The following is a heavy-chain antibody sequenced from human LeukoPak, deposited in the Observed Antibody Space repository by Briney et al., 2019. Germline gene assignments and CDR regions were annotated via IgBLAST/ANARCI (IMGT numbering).Heavy chain of an antibody. V-gene: IGHV3-9*01. CDR3: AKDRDYYYYGMDV. CDR1: GFTFDDYA. CDR2: ISWNSGSI. J-gene: IGHJ6*02. Sequence: GGSLRLSCAASGFTFDDYAMHRVRQAPGKGLEWVSGISWNSGSIGYADSVKGRFTISRDNAKNSLYLQMNSLRAEDTALYYCAKDRDYYYYGMDVWGQGTTVTVSS.